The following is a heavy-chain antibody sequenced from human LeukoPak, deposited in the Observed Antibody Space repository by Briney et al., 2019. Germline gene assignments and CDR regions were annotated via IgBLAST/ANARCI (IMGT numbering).Heavy chain of an antibody. V-gene: IGHV4-34*01. D-gene: IGHD3-16*02. CDR1: GFTFSSYS. CDR3: ARLVKYYDYIWGSYRYGWFDP. Sequence: GSLRLSCAASGFTFSSYSMNWIRQPPGKGLEWIGEINHSGSTNYKPSLKSRVTISVDTSKNQFSLKLSSVTAADTAVYYCARLVKYYDYIWGSYRYGWFDPWGQGTLVTVSS. J-gene: IGHJ5*02. CDR2: INHSGST.